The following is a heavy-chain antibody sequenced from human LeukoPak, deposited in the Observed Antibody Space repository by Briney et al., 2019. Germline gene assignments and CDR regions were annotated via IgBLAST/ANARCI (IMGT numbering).Heavy chain of an antibody. CDR1: GYTFTGYY. CDR3: ARDQDVGVATTGAFDI. V-gene: IGHV1-2*02. Sequence: ASVKVSCKASGYTFTGYYMHWVRQAPGQGLEWMGWINPNSGGTNYAQKFQGRVTMTRDTSISTAYMELSRLRSDDTAVYYCARDQDVGVATTGAFDIWGQGTMVTVSS. CDR2: INPNSGGT. J-gene: IGHJ3*02. D-gene: IGHD2-15*01.